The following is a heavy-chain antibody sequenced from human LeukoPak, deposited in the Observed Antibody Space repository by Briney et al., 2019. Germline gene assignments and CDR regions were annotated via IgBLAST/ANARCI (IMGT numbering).Heavy chain of an antibody. CDR2: IYYSGST. CDR3: ASKRSSWYHAFDI. V-gene: IGHV4-59*01. D-gene: IGHD6-13*01. CDR1: GGSISSYY. Sequence: SETLSLTCTVSGGSISSYYWSWIRQPPGKGLEWIGYIYYSGSTNYNPSLKSRVTISVDTSKNQFSLKLSSVTAADTAVYYCASKRSSWYHAFDIWGQGTMVTVSS. J-gene: IGHJ3*02.